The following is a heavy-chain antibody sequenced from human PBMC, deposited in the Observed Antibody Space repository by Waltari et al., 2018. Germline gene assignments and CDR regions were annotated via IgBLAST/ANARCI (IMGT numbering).Heavy chain of an antibody. D-gene: IGHD6-19*01. V-gene: IGHV4-4*07. Sequence: QVQLQESGPGLVKPSETLSLTCTVSGGSISSYYWSWIRPPAGKGLEWIGRIYTSGSTNSNPSLKSRVTMSVDTSKNQFSLKLSSVTAADTAVYYCARDLRGQWGGWRYFDYWGQGTLVTVSS. J-gene: IGHJ4*02. CDR3: ARDLRGQWGGWRYFDY. CDR1: GGSISSYY. CDR2: IYTSGST.